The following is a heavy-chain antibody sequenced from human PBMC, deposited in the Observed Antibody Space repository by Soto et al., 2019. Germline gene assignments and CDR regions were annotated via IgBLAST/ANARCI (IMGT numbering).Heavy chain of an antibody. CDR1: GGSISTGGYF. V-gene: IGHV4-30-2*03. D-gene: IGHD5-18*01. CDR2: LFHSGST. J-gene: IGHJ4*02. CDR3: ARLEGYSYGYDFDY. Sequence: NPSETLSLTCTVSGGSISTGGYFWGWIRQSPGKGLEWIATLFHSGSTYYNPSLKSRVTISADTSRNQFSLMLSSLRSEDTAVYYCARLEGYSYGYDFDYWGQGTLVTVS.